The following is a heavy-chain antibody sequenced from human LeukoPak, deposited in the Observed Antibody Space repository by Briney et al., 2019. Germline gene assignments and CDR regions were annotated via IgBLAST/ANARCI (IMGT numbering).Heavy chain of an antibody. CDR2: IRKKGYGETT. CDR1: GFSFGDDA. Sequence: GGSLSLSCTASGFSFGDDAWSWFRQAPGRGLEFVSFIRKKGYGETTDYAASVRGRFTISRDDAKGTAYLQMNSLEIEDTALYYCSRGLHDYGDSNYYFDQWGRGTQVTVSS. D-gene: IGHD4-17*01. J-gene: IGHJ4*02. CDR3: SRGLHDYGDSNYYFDQ. V-gene: IGHV3-49*03.